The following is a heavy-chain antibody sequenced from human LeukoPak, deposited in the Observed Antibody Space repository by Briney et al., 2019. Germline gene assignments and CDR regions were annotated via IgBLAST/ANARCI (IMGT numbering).Heavy chain of an antibody. CDR2: ISWNSGSI. J-gene: IGHJ5*02. Sequence: PGRSLRLSCAASGFTFDDYAMHWVRHAPGKGLEWVSGISWNSGSIGYADSVKGRFTISRDNAKNSLYLQMNSLRAEDTALYYCAKDATAAILGWFDPWGQGTLVTVSS. CDR3: AKDATAAILGWFDP. CDR1: GFTFDDYA. V-gene: IGHV3-9*01. D-gene: IGHD2-2*01.